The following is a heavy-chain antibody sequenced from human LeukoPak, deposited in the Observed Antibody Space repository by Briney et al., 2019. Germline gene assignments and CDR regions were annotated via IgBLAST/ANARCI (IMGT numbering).Heavy chain of an antibody. D-gene: IGHD3-10*01. CDR3: AKDPRYYYGSGPPDY. J-gene: IGHJ4*02. CDR2: ISGSGGST. V-gene: IGHV3-23*01. Sequence: PGGSLRLSCAASGFTFSSYAISWVRQAPGKGLEWVSAISGSGGSTYYADSVKGRFTISRDNSKNTLYLQMNSLRAEDTAVYYCAKDPRYYYGSGPPDYWGQGTLVTVSS. CDR1: GFTFSSYA.